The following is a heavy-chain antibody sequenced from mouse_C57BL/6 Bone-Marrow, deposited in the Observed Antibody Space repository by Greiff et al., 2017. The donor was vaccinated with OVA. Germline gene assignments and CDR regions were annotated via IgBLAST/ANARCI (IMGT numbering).Heavy chain of an antibody. V-gene: IGHV1-4*01. CDR3: ASEDYRLFDY. CDR1: GYTFTSYT. J-gene: IGHJ2*01. Sequence: VQLQQSGAELARPGASVKMSCKASGYTFTSYTMHWVKQRTGQGLEWIGYINPSSGYTKYNQKFKDKATLTADKSSSTAYMQLSSLTSEDSAVYYCASEDYRLFDYWGQGTTLTVSS. CDR2: INPSSGYT. D-gene: IGHD5-5*01.